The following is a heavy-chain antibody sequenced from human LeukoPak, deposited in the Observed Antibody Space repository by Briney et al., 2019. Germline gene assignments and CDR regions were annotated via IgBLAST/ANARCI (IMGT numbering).Heavy chain of an antibody. Sequence: GGSLRLSCAASGFTFSDYYMSWIRQAPGKGLEWVSYISSSSSYTNYADSVKGRFTISRDNAKNTLYLQMNSLRAEDAAVYYCASSGYSAPHEAFDIWGQGTMVTVSS. V-gene: IGHV3-11*06. CDR3: ASSGYSAPHEAFDI. CDR2: ISSSSSYT. CDR1: GFTFSDYY. D-gene: IGHD3-22*01. J-gene: IGHJ3*02.